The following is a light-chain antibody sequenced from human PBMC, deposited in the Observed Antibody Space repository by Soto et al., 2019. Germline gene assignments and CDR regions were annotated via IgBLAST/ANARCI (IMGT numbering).Light chain of an antibody. CDR3: PQLRKSWT. CDR2: DAS. CDR1: HSVSSS. J-gene: IGKJ1*01. V-gene: IGKV3-11*01. Sequence: EMVSKQYRPTMSQPRGDRATXSCRASHSVSSSLAWYQQKPRLAPSLLLYDASNISTEIPDRFGCRGSGTDFTLTIPRLENEGFAVYSLPQLRKSWTFPQRPKVYIK.